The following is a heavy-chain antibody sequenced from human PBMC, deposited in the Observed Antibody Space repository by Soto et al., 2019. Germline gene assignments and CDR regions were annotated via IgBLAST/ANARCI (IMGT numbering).Heavy chain of an antibody. D-gene: IGHD1-1*01. Sequence: QVQLVQSGAEVLKPGSSVKLSCKASGDTFYTFAITWVRQAPGRGLEWMGGIIPLFRTPDYPQKFQGRVTITADVSTSTAYMELSSLRSEDTAVYYCARGKDRGQLGGNYYSALDVWGQGTTVTVSS. J-gene: IGHJ6*02. V-gene: IGHV1-69*12. CDR1: GDTFYTFA. CDR2: IIPLFRTP. CDR3: ARGKDRGQLGGNYYSALDV.